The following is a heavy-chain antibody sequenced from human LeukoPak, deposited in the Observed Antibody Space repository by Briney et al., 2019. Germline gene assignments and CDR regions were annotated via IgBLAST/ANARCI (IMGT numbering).Heavy chain of an antibody. J-gene: IGHJ4*02. V-gene: IGHV4-59*01. CDR1: GGSISSYY. Sequence: SETLSLTCTVSGGSISSYYWSWIRQPPGKGLEWIGYIFQSGTTKYNPSLRSRVTILSDVSKNQFSLNLTSVTAADTAVYYCARDSWGRFDYWGQGTLVAVSS. D-gene: IGHD7-27*01. CDR2: IFQSGTT. CDR3: ARDSWGRFDY.